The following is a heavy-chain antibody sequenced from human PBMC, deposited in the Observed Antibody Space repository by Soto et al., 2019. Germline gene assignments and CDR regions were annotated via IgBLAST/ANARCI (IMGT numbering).Heavy chain of an antibody. Sequence: QVQLVQSGAEVKMPGASVKVSCKASGYIFAGYYMAWVRQAPGQGLEWMGWINPNGGATDYPPQFQDRVTMTRDMSITTAYMDLTRLTSDDTAVYYCARVGYYDSVWGSYVLAHWGQGTLITVSS. D-gene: IGHD3-16*01. V-gene: IGHV1-2*02. J-gene: IGHJ4*02. CDR2: INPNGGAT. CDR3: ARVGYYDSVWGSYVLAH. CDR1: GYIFAGYY.